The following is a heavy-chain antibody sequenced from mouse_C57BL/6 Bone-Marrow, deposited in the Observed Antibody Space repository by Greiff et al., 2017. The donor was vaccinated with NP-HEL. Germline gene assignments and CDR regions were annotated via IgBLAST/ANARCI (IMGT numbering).Heavy chain of an antibody. CDR1: GYTFTDYY. Sequence: EVQLQQSGPVLVKPGASVKMSCKASGYTFTDYYMNWVKQSHGKSLEWIGVINPYNGGTSYNQKFKGKATLTDDKSSSTAYMELNSLTSEDSAVYYCARDYYGSSYGGFAYWGQGTLVTVSA. J-gene: IGHJ3*01. D-gene: IGHD1-1*01. CDR2: INPYNGGT. V-gene: IGHV1-19*01. CDR3: ARDYYGSSYGGFAY.